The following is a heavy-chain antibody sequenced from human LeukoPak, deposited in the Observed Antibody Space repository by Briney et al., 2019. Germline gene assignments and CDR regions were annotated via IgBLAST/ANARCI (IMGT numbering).Heavy chain of an antibody. CDR2: INSDGSST. CDR3: ARDGYDSSGYYYGS. CDR1: GFTFSSYW. V-gene: IGHV3-74*01. J-gene: IGHJ5*02. D-gene: IGHD3-22*01. Sequence: GGSLRLSCAASGFTFSSYWMHWVRQAPGKGLVWVSHINSDGSSTNYADSVKGRFTISRDNAKNTLYLQMNSLRAEDTAVYYCARDGYDSSGYYYGSWGQGTLVTVSS.